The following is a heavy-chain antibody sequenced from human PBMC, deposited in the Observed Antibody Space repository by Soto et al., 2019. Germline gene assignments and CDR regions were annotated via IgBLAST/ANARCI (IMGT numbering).Heavy chain of an antibody. J-gene: IGHJ6*02. CDR3: TTDYYDFWSGYYPYYYYGMDV. D-gene: IGHD3-3*01. Sequence: PGGSLRLSCAASGFTFSNAWTNWVRQAPGKGLEWVGRIKSKTDGGTTDYAAPVKGRFTISRDDSKNTLYLQMNSLKTEDTAVYYCTTDYYDFWSGYYPYYYYGMDVWGQGTTVTVSS. V-gene: IGHV3-15*07. CDR1: GFTFSNAW. CDR2: IKSKTDGGTT.